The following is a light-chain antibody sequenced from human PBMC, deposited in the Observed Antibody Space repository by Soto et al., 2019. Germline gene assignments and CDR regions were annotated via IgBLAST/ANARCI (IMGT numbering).Light chain of an antibody. J-gene: IGLJ3*02. Sequence: QSVLTQPASVSGSPGQSITISCTGTSSDVGGYNYVSWYQQHPGKAPKLMISEVNNRPSGVSNRFSGSKSGNTASLTISGLQAEDEADYSCSSYTSSSTRVFGGGTKLTVL. CDR3: SSYTSSSTRV. CDR1: SSDVGGYNY. V-gene: IGLV2-14*01. CDR2: EVN.